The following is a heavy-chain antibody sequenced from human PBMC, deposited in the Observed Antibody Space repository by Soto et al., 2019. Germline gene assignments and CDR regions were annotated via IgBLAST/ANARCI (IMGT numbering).Heavy chain of an antibody. V-gene: IGHV3-30*15. CDR3: TRTGDYVNLEY. Sequence: DSVKGRFTISRDNSKNTLYLQMSSLRAEDTAVYYCTRTGDYVNLEYWGQGTLVTVSS. J-gene: IGHJ4*02. D-gene: IGHD4-17*01.